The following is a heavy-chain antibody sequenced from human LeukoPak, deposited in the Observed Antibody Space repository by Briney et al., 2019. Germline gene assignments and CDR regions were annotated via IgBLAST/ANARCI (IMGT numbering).Heavy chain of an antibody. Sequence: GGSLRLSCAASGFTFSTSWMSWVRQAPEKGLEWAGCIKDDGSAEYYVDSVKGRFTISRDNAKNSLYLQMHSLRVDDTAVYYCARDVGANTNDYWGQGTLVTVSS. CDR2: IKDDGSAE. CDR1: GFTFSTSW. V-gene: IGHV3-7*01. CDR3: ARDVGANTNDY. D-gene: IGHD1-26*01. J-gene: IGHJ4*02.